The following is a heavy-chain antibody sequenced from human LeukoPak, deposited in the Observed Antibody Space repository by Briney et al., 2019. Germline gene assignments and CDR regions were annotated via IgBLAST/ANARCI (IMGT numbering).Heavy chain of an antibody. CDR3: ARKGEVTAPTKNAFDM. V-gene: IGHV3-11*04. CDR2: INYSGSSM. J-gene: IGHJ3*02. CDR1: GFTFSDYY. Sequence: GGSLRLSCVASGFTFSDYYMSWIRQAPGKGLEWVSYINYSGSSMYYADSVEGRFTISRDNAKNSLYLQMNSLRPEDTAVYFCARKGEVTAPTKNAFDMWGQGTMVTVSS. D-gene: IGHD2-21*02.